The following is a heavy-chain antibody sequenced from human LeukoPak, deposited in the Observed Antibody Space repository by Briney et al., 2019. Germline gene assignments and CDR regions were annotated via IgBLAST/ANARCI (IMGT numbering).Heavy chain of an antibody. Sequence: ASVKVSCKASGGTFSSYAISWVRQAPGQGLEWMGGIIPIFGTANYAQKFQGRVTITADESTSTAYVELSSLRSEDTAVYYCAGSTSNPTGLLWFGELQFDYWGQGTLVTVSS. J-gene: IGHJ4*02. CDR3: AGSTSNPTGLLWFGELQFDY. CDR2: IIPIFGTA. V-gene: IGHV1-69*13. CDR1: GGTFSSYA. D-gene: IGHD3-10*01.